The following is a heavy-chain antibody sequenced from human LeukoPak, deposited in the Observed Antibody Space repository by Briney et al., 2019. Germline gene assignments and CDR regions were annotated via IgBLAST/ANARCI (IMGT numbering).Heavy chain of an antibody. Sequence: PGGSLRLSCAASGFTFSSYAMQSVRQAPGKGLGWVAVISYDGSNKYYADSVKGRFTISRDNSKNTLYLQMNSLRAEDTAVYYCARDGGSLDYYYYYGMDVWGQGTTVTVSS. J-gene: IGHJ6*02. CDR1: GFTFSSYA. D-gene: IGHD1-26*01. V-gene: IGHV3-30*04. CDR3: ARDGGSLDYYYYYGMDV. CDR2: ISYDGSNK.